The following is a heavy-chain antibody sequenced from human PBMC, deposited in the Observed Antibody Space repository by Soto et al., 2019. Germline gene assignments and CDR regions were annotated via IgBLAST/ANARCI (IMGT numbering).Heavy chain of an antibody. J-gene: IGHJ6*02. CDR2: IWYDGSNN. CDR3: ARDRGYSGYDSPRFYYGMDV. CDR1: GFTFSSYG. D-gene: IGHD5-12*01. Sequence: QVQLVESGGGVVQPGRSLRLSCAASGFTFSSYGMHWVRQAPGKGLEWVAVIWYDGSNNWYADSVKGRFTISRENSKNTLYLQMNSLRAEDTAVYSCARDRGYSGYDSPRFYYGMDVWGQGTTVTVSS. V-gene: IGHV3-33*01.